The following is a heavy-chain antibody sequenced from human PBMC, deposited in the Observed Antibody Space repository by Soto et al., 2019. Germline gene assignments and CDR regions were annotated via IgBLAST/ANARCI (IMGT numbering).Heavy chain of an antibody. Sequence: QVQLVQSGAEVKKPGASVKVSCKASGYTFTSYGISWVRQAPGQGLEWMGWISAYNGNTNYAQKLQGRVTMTTDTDTSTAYMERRSLRSDDTAVYYCAREGYCISTSCRHYDYYGMDVWGQGTTVTVSS. D-gene: IGHD2-2*01. CDR1: GYTFTSYG. J-gene: IGHJ6*02. V-gene: IGHV1-18*01. CDR2: ISAYNGNT. CDR3: AREGYCISTSCRHYDYYGMDV.